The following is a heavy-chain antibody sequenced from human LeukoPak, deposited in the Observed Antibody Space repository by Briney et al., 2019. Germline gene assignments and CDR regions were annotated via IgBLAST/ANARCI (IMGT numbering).Heavy chain of an antibody. CDR1: GGSFSGYY. CDR3: ARRAVAGTKPFDY. CDR2: INHSGST. V-gene: IGHV4-34*01. Sequence: MPSETLSLTCAVYGGSFSGYYWSWIRQPPGKGLEWIGEINHSGSTNYNPSPKSRVTISVDTSKNQFSLKLSSVTAADTAVYYCARRAVAGTKPFDYWGQGTLVTVSS. J-gene: IGHJ4*02. D-gene: IGHD6-19*01.